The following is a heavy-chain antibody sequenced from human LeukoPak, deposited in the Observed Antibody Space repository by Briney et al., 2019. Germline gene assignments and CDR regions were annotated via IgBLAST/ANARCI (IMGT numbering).Heavy chain of an antibody. D-gene: IGHD3-3*01. CDR1: GYTFTIYD. CDR2: MNPNSGNT. Sequence: ASVTVSCTASGYTFTIYDINWVRQATGQGLEWMGWMNPNSGNTGYAQKFQGRVTMTRNTSISTACMELSSLRSEDTAVYYCARGSLATGFFGVVQYYYYGMDVWGQGTTVTVSS. V-gene: IGHV1-8*01. J-gene: IGHJ6*02. CDR3: ARGSLATGFFGVVQYYYYGMDV.